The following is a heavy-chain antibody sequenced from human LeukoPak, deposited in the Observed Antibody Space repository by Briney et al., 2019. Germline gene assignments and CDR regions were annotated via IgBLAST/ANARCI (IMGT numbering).Heavy chain of an antibody. D-gene: IGHD1-26*01. V-gene: IGHV3-23*01. J-gene: IGHJ4*02. Sequence: GGSLRLSCAASGFTFSSYSMNWVRQAPGKGLEWVSAISGSGGSTYYADSVKGRFTISRDNSKNTLYLQMNSLRAEDTAVYYCAKPNGIVGPLPRWGQGTLVTVSS. CDR2: ISGSGGST. CDR3: AKPNGIVGPLPR. CDR1: GFTFSSYS.